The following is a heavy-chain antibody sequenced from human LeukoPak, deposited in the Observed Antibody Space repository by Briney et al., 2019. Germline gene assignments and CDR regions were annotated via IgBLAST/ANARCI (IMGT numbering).Heavy chain of an antibody. CDR3: ARTGPHLTYYDYVWGTSYLSD. D-gene: IGHD3-16*01. J-gene: IGHJ4*02. CDR2: ISSSSSYI. CDR1: GFTFSSHS. V-gene: IGHV3-21*01. Sequence: PGGSLRLSCAASGFTFSSHSMNWVRQAPGKGLEWVSSISSSSSYIYYADSVKGQFTISRDNAKNSLYLQMNSLRAEDTAVYYCARTGPHLTYYDYVWGTSYLSDWGQGTLVTVSS.